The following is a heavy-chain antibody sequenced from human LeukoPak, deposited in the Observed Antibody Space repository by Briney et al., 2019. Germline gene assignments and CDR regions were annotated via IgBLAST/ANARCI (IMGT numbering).Heavy chain of an antibody. Sequence: GGSLRLSCAASGFTFDDYAMHWVRQAPGKGLEWVSGISWNSGSIGYADSVKGRFTISRDNAKNSLYLQMNSLRAEGMALYYCAKGGEWELPEYYFDYWGQGTLVTVSS. CDR2: ISWNSGSI. D-gene: IGHD1-26*01. V-gene: IGHV3-9*03. CDR1: GFTFDDYA. J-gene: IGHJ4*02. CDR3: AKGGEWELPEYYFDY.